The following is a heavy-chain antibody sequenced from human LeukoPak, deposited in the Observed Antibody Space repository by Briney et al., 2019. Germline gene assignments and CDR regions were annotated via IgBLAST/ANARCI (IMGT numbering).Heavy chain of an antibody. V-gene: IGHV3-7*04. Sequence: PGGSLRLSCAASGFTVTSNSMSWVRQAPGKGLEWVANVKQDGSEKYYVDSVKGRFTISRDNAKNSLYLQMNSLRAEDTAVYYCARYGSIAAAGTFDYWGQGTLVTVSS. CDR1: GFTVTSNS. CDR3: ARYGSIAAAGTFDY. D-gene: IGHD6-13*01. CDR2: VKQDGSEK. J-gene: IGHJ4*02.